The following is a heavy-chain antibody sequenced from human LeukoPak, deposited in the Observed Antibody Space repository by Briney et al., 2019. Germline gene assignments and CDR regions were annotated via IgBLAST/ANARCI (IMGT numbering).Heavy chain of an antibody. Sequence: GGSLRLSCVASGFTFGSYAMSWVRQAPGKGLEWVSAISGSGDSTYYADSVKGRFTISRDNSKNTLYLQMNSLRAEDTAVYYCAKGPTNHYSSGWYVDYWGQGTLVTVSS. D-gene: IGHD6-19*01. J-gene: IGHJ4*02. CDR3: AKGPTNHYSSGWYVDY. V-gene: IGHV3-23*01. CDR1: GFTFGSYA. CDR2: ISGSGDST.